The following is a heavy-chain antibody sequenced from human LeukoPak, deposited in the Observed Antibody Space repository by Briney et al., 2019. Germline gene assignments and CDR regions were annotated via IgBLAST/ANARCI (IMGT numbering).Heavy chain of an antibody. CDR3: ARDGGTSQWLVTYYYYYGMDV. Sequence: GGSLRLSCAASGFTFSSYGMHWVRQAPGKGLEWVAVISYDGSNKYYADSVKGRFTISRDNSKNTLYLQMNSLRAEDTAVYYCARDGGTSQWLVTYYYYYGMDVWGQGTTVTVSS. CDR2: ISYDGSNK. J-gene: IGHJ6*02. V-gene: IGHV3-30*19. D-gene: IGHD6-19*01. CDR1: GFTFSSYG.